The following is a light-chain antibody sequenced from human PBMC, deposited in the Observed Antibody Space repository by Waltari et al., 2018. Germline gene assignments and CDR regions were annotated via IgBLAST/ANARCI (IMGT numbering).Light chain of an antibody. CDR1: ELAKKY. CDR2: EDV. V-gene: IGLV3-1*01. CDR3: QAWDSGVAGV. Sequence: SYDLIQSPSVSVSPGQTATITCSGDELAKKYVCWYQQKPGHAPVLVIYEDVRRPSEIPQRFSGSNSGNTATLTISGTQPMDEADYYCQAWDSGVAGVFGTGTKVTVL. J-gene: IGLJ1*01.